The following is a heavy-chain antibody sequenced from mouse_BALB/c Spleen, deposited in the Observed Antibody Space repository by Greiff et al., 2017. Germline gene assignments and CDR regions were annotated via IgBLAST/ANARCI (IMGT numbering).Heavy chain of an antibody. CDR2: ISTYYGNT. J-gene: IGHJ4*01. CDR1: GYTFPDYA. Sequence: VPLHQSGPELVRPGVSVKISCKGSGYTFPDYAMHWVKQSHAKSLEWIGVISTYYGNTNYNQKFKGKATMTVDKSSSTAYMELARLTSEDSAIDYCARSGLRGAMDDWGQGTSVTVSS. CDR3: ARSGLRGAMDD. D-gene: IGHD2-2*01. V-gene: IGHV1-67*01.